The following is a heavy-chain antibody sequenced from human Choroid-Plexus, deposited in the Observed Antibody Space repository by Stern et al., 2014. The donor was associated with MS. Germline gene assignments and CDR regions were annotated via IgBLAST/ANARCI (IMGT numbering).Heavy chain of an antibody. J-gene: IGHJ5*02. CDR1: GFTFGSCD. CDR3: AKDRHSLTSFFDH. CDR2: VAFSGSNK. V-gene: IGHV3-30*18. Sequence: VQLVESGGGVVQPGRTLRLSCVASGFTFGSCDMHWVRQAPGKGLEGVAGVAFSGSNKYYSDSAKVRCPISRANSQNTLYMQMRSLSPEDTSVYYCAKDRHSLTSFFDHWGQGSLVTVSS. D-gene: IGHD2-15*01.